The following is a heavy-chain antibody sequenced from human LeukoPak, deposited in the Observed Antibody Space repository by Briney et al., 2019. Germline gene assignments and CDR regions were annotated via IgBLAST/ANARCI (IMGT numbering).Heavy chain of an antibody. CDR1: GYTFTGYY. Sequence: ASVKVSCKASGYTFTGYYMHWVRQAPGQGLEWMGWINPNSGGTNYAQKFQGRVTMTRDTSISTAYMELSRLRSDDTAVYYCARVPPDCYDSSGYFEPFDIWGQGTMVTVSS. V-gene: IGHV1-2*02. J-gene: IGHJ3*02. CDR3: ARVPPDCYDSSGYFEPFDI. D-gene: IGHD3-22*01. CDR2: INPNSGGT.